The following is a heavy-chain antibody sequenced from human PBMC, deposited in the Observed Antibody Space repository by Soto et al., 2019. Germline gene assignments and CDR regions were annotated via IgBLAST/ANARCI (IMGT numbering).Heavy chain of an antibody. CDR3: AASYGSGYRAFDY. V-gene: IGHV1-69*02. CDR1: GDTFSFYT. Sequence: QVQLVQSGTEVKKPGSSVKVSCKASGDTFSFYTINWVRQAPGLGLEWVGRINPIVSISNYAQKFQGRGSRTADKSTSTAYRELRSLRSDDTDMYFCAASYGSGYRAFDYWGQGALVIISS. CDR2: INPIVSIS. D-gene: IGHD3-10*01. J-gene: IGHJ4*02.